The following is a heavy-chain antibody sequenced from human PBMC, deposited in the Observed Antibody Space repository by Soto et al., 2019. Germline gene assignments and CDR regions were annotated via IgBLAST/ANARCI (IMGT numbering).Heavy chain of an antibody. CDR3: ARALINYSGSYYVDAFDI. CDR1: GVSVSGSSC. D-gene: IGHD3-10*01. Sequence: SETLSLTCTVSGVSVSGSSCWTWIRQAPGKGLEWIGCIFYNGTTNYNPSLRSPVTISVDTSKNQFSLKVTSVTAADTAVYWCARALINYSGSYYVDAFDIWGPGTMVTVSS. CDR2: IFYNGTT. J-gene: IGHJ3*02. V-gene: IGHV4-61*01.